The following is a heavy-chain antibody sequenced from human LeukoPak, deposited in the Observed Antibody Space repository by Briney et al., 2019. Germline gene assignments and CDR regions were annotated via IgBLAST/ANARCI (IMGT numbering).Heavy chain of an antibody. CDR3: ASRGYSYGYAFDY. Sequence: PSETLSLTCAVYGGSFSGYYWSWIRQPPGKGLEWIGEINHSGSTNYNPSLKSRVTISVDTSKNQFSLKLSSVTAADTAVYYCASRGYSYGYAFDYWGQGTLVTVSS. D-gene: IGHD5-18*01. V-gene: IGHV4-34*01. J-gene: IGHJ4*02. CDR2: INHSGST. CDR1: GGSFSGYY.